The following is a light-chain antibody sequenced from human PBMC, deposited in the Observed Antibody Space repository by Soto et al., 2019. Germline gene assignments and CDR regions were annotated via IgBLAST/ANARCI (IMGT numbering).Light chain of an antibody. CDR3: SSYASSYTVV. J-gene: IGLJ2*01. CDR1: SNDVGGYNF. Sequence: QSALTQPRSVSGSPGQSVTISCTGTSNDVGGYNFVSWYQQHPGKVPKLFMYDVSRRPSWVPDRFSGSKSGNTASLTISGLQAEDEADYYGSSYASSYTVVFGGGTKLTV. V-gene: IGLV2-11*01. CDR2: DVS.